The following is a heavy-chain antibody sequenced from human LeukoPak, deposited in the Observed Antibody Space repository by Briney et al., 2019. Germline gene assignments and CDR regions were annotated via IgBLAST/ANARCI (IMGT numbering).Heavy chain of an antibody. Sequence: SETLSLTCTVSGGSISSYYWSWIRQPAGKGLEWIGRIYTSGSTNYNPSLKSQVTMSVDTSKNQFSLKLSSVTAADTAVYYCARNTGGYSYGYNYYMDVWGKGTTVTVSS. CDR2: IYTSGST. CDR3: ARNTGGYSYGYNYYMDV. D-gene: IGHD5-18*01. CDR1: GGSISSYY. J-gene: IGHJ6*03. V-gene: IGHV4-4*07.